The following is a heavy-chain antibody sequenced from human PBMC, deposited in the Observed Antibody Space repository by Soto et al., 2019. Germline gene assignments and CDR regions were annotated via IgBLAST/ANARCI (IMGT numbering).Heavy chain of an antibody. CDR1: GLTCSSYG. CDR2: IWYDGSNK. V-gene: IGHV3-33*01. CDR3: AREPPGTSSYYYYGMDV. D-gene: IGHD2-2*01. J-gene: IGHJ6*02. Sequence: RHPCGVAGLTCSSYGMHRVRQAPGKGLEWVAVIWYDGSNKYYADSVKGRFTISRDNSKNTLYLQMNSLRAEDTAVYYCAREPPGTSSYYYYGMDVWRQGTTVTVSS.